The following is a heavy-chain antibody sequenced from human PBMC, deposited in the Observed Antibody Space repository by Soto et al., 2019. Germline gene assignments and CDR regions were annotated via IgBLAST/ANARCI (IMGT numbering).Heavy chain of an antibody. CDR1: GFSFSGYG. V-gene: IGHV3-48*03. CDR3: ATTVTTVDY. CDR2: ISSSGSLI. Sequence: GGSLRLSCAASGFSFSGYGMNWVRQAPGKGLEWISYISSSGSLIYYADSLKGRFTISRDNAKNSLYLQMNSLRAEDTAVYYCATTVTTVDYWGQGTLVTISS. D-gene: IGHD4-17*01. J-gene: IGHJ4*02.